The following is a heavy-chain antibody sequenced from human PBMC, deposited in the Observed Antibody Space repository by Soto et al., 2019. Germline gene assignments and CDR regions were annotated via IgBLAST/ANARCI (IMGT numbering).Heavy chain of an antibody. J-gene: IGHJ3*02. CDR3: ASRFRGYYYKYAFDI. D-gene: IGHD3-22*01. V-gene: IGHV4-61*01. Sequence: QVQLQESGPGLVKPSETLSLTCTVSGGSVSSGSYYWSWIRQPPGKGLEWIGYIYYSGSTNYNPSLKRRVTISVDTSKNQCALKLSSVTAADTAVYYCASRFRGYYYKYAFDIWGQGTMVTVSS. CDR1: GGSVSSGSYY. CDR2: IYYSGST.